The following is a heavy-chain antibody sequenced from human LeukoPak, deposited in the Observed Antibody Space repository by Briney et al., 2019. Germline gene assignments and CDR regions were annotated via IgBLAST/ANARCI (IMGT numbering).Heavy chain of an antibody. CDR2: IKEDGSEK. J-gene: IGHJ4*02. Sequence: GGYLRLSCAVSGFTFTSYWMYWVRQAPGKGLEWVADIKEDGSEKYYVDSVKGRFTISRDNAKNSLYLQMNSLRAEDTAVYYCARSSYYCFDYWGQGTLVTVSS. V-gene: IGHV3-7*01. D-gene: IGHD2-21*01. CDR3: ARSSYYCFDY. CDR1: GFTFTSYW.